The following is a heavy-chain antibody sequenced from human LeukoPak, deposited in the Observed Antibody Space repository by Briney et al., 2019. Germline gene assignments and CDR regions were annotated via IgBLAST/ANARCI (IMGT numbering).Heavy chain of an antibody. CDR2: ISYDGSNK. J-gene: IGHJ4*02. D-gene: IGHD5-18*01. CDR1: GYTFTGYY. CDR3: AKSRNSYGPGNYFDY. V-gene: IGHV3-30*18. Sequence: SCKASGYTFTGYYMHWVRQAPGKGLEWVAVISYDGSNKYYADSVKGRFTISRDNSKNTLYLQMNSLRAEDTAVYYCAKSRNSYGPGNYFDYWGQGTLVTVSS.